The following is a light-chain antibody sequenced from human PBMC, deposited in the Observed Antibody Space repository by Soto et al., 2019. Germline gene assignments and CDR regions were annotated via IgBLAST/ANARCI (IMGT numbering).Light chain of an antibody. CDR1: RGSVASNY. Sequence: NFMLTQPHSVSESPGKTITISCARSRGSVASNYVQWFHQRPGSAPTTVIYQDNQRPSGVPDRFSASVDSTSNSASLTISGVKDEDEADYYCQSYDRTHVVFGGGTKLTVL. CDR2: QDN. J-gene: IGLJ2*01. CDR3: QSYDRTHVV. V-gene: IGLV6-57*03.